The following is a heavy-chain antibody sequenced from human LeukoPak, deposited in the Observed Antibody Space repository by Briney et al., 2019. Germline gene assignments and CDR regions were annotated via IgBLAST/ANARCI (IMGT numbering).Heavy chain of an antibody. CDR2: TYYRSKWYN. J-gene: IGHJ4*02. D-gene: IGHD3-22*01. V-gene: IGHV6-1*01. Sequence: SQTLSLTCAISGDSVSSNSAAWNWIRQSPSRGLEWLGRTYYRSKWYNDYAVSVKGRITINPDTSKNQFSLQLNSVTPEDTAVYYCARDRGSYYDSSGYLDYWGQGTLVTVSS. CDR3: ARDRGSYYDSSGYLDY. CDR1: GDSVSSNSAA.